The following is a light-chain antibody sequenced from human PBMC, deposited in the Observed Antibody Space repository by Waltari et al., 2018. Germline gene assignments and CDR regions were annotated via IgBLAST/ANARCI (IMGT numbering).Light chain of an antibody. CDR1: GSNIGSNS. V-gene: IGLV1-44*01. J-gene: IGLJ1*01. Sequence: QSVLTQPPSASGTPGQRVTISCSGSGSNIGSNSVNWFQQVPGTAPKLLIYSNNQGPSGVPDRFSGSKSGTSASLAISGLQSEYEADYYCAAWDDSLNGYVFGTGTKVTVL. CDR2: SNN. CDR3: AAWDDSLNGYV.